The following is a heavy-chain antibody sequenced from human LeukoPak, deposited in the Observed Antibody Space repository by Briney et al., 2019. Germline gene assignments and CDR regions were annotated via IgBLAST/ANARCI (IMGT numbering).Heavy chain of an antibody. CDR1: GGSFSGYY. D-gene: IGHD3-10*01. Sequence: SETLSLTCAVYGGSFSGYYWSWIRQPPGKGLEWIGEINHSGSTNYNPSLKSRVTISVDTSKNQFSLKLSSVTAADTAVYYCARDQYYYGSGSYYYYYYYMDVWGKGTTVTVSS. V-gene: IGHV4-34*01. CDR2: INHSGST. CDR3: ARDQYYYGSGSYYYYYYYMDV. J-gene: IGHJ6*03.